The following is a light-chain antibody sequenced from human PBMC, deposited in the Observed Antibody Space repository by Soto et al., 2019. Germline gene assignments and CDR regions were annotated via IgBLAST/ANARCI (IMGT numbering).Light chain of an antibody. J-gene: IGLJ3*02. CDR1: SSNIGDNY. CDR3: GTWDNNLFAGRV. V-gene: IGLV1-51*01. Sequence: QAVVTQPPSVSAAPGQNVTISCSGSSSNIGDNYVSWYQHLPGTAPKLLIYDNSKRPSGIPDRFSGSKSGTSASLGITGLQTGDEADYYCGTWDNNLFAGRVFGGGTKLTVL. CDR2: DNS.